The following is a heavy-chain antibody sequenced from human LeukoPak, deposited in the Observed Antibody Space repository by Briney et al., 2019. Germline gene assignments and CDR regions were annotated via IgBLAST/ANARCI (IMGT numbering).Heavy chain of an antibody. V-gene: IGHV4-34*01. CDR2: INHSGST. CDR1: GGSFSGYY. J-gene: IGHJ4*02. Sequence: SETLSLTCAVYGGSFSGYYWSWIRQPPGKGLEWIGEINHSGSTNYNPSLKSRVTISVDTSKNQFSLKLSSVTAADTAVYYCAREGASSSYPSPFDYWGQGTLVTVSS. CDR3: AREGASSSYPSPFDY. D-gene: IGHD6-6*01.